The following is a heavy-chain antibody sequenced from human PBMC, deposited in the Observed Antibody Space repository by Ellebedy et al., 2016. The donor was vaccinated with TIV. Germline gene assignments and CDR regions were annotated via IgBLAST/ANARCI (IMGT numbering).Heavy chain of an antibody. V-gene: IGHV4-4*07. CDR2: FYTSGST. CDR1: GGSISSYY. J-gene: IGHJ4*02. D-gene: IGHD6-19*01. Sequence: MPGGSLRLSCTVSGGSISSYYWSWIRQPAGKGLEWIGRFYTSGSTNYNPSLQSRVTMSVDQSKNQFSLKLSSVTAADTAVYYCAGGYSSGWTDYWGQGTLVTVSS. CDR3: AGGYSSGWTDY.